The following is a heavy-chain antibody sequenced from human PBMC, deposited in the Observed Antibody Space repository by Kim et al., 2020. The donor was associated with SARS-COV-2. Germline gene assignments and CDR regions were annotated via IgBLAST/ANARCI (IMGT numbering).Heavy chain of an antibody. Sequence: YADSVKGRFTISRDNAENSLYLQMNSLRAEDTAVYYCARGIEGGSYYFDYWGQGTLVTVSS. D-gene: IGHD1-26*01. J-gene: IGHJ4*02. CDR3: ARGIEGGSYYFDY. V-gene: IGHV3-21*01.